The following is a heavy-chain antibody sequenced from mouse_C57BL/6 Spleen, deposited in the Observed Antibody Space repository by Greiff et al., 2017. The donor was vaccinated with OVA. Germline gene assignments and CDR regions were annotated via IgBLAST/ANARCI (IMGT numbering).Heavy chain of an antibody. Sequence: QVQLQQPGAELVKPGASVKLSCKASGYTFTSYWMHWVKQRPGKGLEWIGQIYPGDGDTNYNGKFKGKATLTADKSSSTAYMQLSSLTSEDSAVYFCARLGDGYYLAWFAYWGQGTLVTVSA. J-gene: IGHJ3*01. CDR2: IYPGDGDT. D-gene: IGHD2-3*01. CDR1: GYTFTSYW. CDR3: ARLGDGYYLAWFAY. V-gene: IGHV1-80*01.